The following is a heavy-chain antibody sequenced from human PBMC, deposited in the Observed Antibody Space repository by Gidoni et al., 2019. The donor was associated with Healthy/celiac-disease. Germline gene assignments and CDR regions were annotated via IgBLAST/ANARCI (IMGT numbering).Heavy chain of an antibody. Sequence: EVQLVESGGCLFQPGGSLRLSCSASGFTFSSYAMHWVRQAPGKGLEYVSAISSNGGSTYYDDSVKGRFTIARDNSKNTLSLQMSSLRAEDPAVYYCVKGSIAAAGDYYYYGMDVWGQGTTVTVSS. CDR3: VKGSIAAAGDYYYYGMDV. V-gene: IGHV3-64D*06. J-gene: IGHJ6*02. CDR2: ISSNGGST. CDR1: GFTFSSYA. D-gene: IGHD6-13*01.